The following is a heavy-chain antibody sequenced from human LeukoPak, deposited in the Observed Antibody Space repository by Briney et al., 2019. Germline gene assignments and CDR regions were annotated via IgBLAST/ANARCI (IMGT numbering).Heavy chain of an antibody. Sequence: SETLSLTCTVSGGSISSYYWSWIRQPPGKGLGWIGFIFYSGTTNYSPSLKSRVTISVDNSGNQFSLNLNSVTAADTAVYYCASHVTLTGTRGFDNWGQGTLVTVSS. D-gene: IGHD1/OR15-1a*01. CDR1: GGSISSYY. J-gene: IGHJ4*02. CDR2: IFYSGTT. CDR3: ASHVTLTGTRGFDN. V-gene: IGHV4-59*08.